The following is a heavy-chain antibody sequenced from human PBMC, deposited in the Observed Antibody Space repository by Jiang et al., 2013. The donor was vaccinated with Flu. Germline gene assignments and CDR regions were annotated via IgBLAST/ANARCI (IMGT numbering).Heavy chain of an antibody. CDR1: IHLQYLLP. J-gene: IGHJ4*02. D-gene: IGHD3-3*02. V-gene: IGHV3-30*04. Sequence: RLSVYSLWIHLQYLLPFDWVRQARGDGAGVGGGVSPMIGNDRHYADSVKGRITISRDNSKNTLFLQVESLSTEDTAVYYCARGGNSIWNPFDSWGQGALVTVSS. CDR2: SPMIGNDR. CDR3: ARGGNSIWNPFDS.